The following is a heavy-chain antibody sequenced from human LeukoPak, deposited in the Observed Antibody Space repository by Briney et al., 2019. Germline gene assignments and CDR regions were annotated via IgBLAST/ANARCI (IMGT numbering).Heavy chain of an antibody. CDR2: IYYSGST. CDR1: GGSLSSYY. CDR3: AKNGYSSGWYYD. D-gene: IGHD6-19*01. Sequence: PSETLSLTCTVSGGSLSSYYWSWIRQPPGKGLEWIGYIYYSGSTNYNPSLKSRVTISVDTSKNQFSLKLSSVTAADTAVYYCAKNGYSSGWYYDWGQGTLVTVSS. J-gene: IGHJ4*02. V-gene: IGHV4-59*01.